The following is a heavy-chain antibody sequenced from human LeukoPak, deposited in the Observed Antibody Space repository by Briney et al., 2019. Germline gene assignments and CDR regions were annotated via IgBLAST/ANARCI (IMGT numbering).Heavy chain of an antibody. Sequence: GASVKVSCKASGGTFSSYAISWVRRAPGQGLEWMGGIIPIFGTANYAQKFQGRVTITADESTSTAYMELSSLRSEDTAVYYCARDPNYYDSSGSGSEWGQGTLVTVSS. J-gene: IGHJ4*02. CDR2: IIPIFGTA. V-gene: IGHV1-69*13. D-gene: IGHD3-22*01. CDR3: ARDPNYYDSSGSGSE. CDR1: GGTFSSYA.